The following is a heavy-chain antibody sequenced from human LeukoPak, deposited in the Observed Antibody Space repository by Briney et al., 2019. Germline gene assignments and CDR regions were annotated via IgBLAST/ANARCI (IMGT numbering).Heavy chain of an antibody. V-gene: IGHV3-30*04. CDR3: ARGKFDFDY. CDR1: GFTFSSYA. CDR2: ISYDGSNK. D-gene: IGHD3-16*01. Sequence: PGRSLRLSCAASGFTFSSYAMHWVRQAPGKGLEWVAVISYDGSNKYYADSVKGRFTISRDNAKTSLYLQMNSLRAEDTAVYYCARGKFDFDYWGQGTLVTVSS. J-gene: IGHJ4*02.